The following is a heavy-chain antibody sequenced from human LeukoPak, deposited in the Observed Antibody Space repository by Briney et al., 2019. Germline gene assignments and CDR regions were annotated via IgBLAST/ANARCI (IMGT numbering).Heavy chain of an antibody. D-gene: IGHD3-3*01. V-gene: IGHV1-2*02. CDR3: ARDFLLEWLSTTEYWFDP. CDR2: INPNSGGT. CDR1: GYTFTGYY. J-gene: IGHJ5*02. Sequence: GASVKVSCKASGYTFTGYYMHWVRQAPGQGLEWMGWINPNSGGTNYAQKFQGRVTMTRDTSISTAYMELSRLRSDDTAVYYCARDFLLEWLSTTEYWFDPWGQGTLVTVSS.